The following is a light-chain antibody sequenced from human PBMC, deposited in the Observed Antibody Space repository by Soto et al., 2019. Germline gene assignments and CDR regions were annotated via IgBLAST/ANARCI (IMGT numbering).Light chain of an antibody. CDR3: TSYTSTSSYVL. J-gene: IGLJ2*01. Sequence: QSALAQPASVSGSPGQSLTISCTGTSTDVGGHYYVSWYQHHPGKAPKLIIYDVTDRPSGVSHRFSASKSGNTASLTISRLQAEDEADYYCTSYTSTSSYVLVGGGTKVTVL. CDR2: DVT. CDR1: STDVGGHYY. V-gene: IGLV2-14*01.